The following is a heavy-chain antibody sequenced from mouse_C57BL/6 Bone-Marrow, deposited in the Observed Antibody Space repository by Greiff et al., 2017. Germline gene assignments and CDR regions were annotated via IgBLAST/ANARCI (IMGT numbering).Heavy chain of an antibody. V-gene: IGHV1-64*01. J-gene: IGHJ4*01. Sequence: VQLQQPGAELVKPGASVKLSCKASGYTFTSYWMHWVKQRPGQGLEWIGMIHPNSGSTNYNEKFKSKATLTVDKSSSTAYMQLSSLTSEDSAVYYCARLYYDPYYYAMDDWGQGTSVTVSS. CDR3: ARLYYDPYYYAMDD. CDR2: IHPNSGST. D-gene: IGHD2-4*01. CDR1: GYTFTSYW.